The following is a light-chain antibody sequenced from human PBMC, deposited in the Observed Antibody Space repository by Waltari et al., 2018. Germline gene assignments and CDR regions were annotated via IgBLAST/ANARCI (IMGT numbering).Light chain of an antibody. CDR3: GAYAGSWV. Sequence: QSALTQPRSVSGSPGQSVTISCTGTSSDVGGYNYVSWYQQHPGKAPKLMISDVSKRPSGVPDRFSGSKSGTTASLAISGLQAEDEADCYGGAYAGSWVFGGGTKLTVL. J-gene: IGLJ3*02. CDR2: DVS. CDR1: SSDVGGYNY. V-gene: IGLV2-11*01.